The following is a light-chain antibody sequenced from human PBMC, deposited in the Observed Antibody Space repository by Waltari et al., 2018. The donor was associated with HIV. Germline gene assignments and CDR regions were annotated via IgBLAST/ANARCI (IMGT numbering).Light chain of an antibody. CDR2: SNN. J-gene: IGLJ2*01. CDR1: SSNIGSNT. CDR3: AAWDDSLKGV. V-gene: IGLV1-44*01. Sequence: QSVLTQPPSASGTPGQRVTISCSGSSSNIGSNTVNWYQQLPGTAPNLLIYSNNQRPSGGPDRFSGSNSGTSASLAISGLQSEDGADYYCAAWDDSLKGVFGGGTKLTVL.